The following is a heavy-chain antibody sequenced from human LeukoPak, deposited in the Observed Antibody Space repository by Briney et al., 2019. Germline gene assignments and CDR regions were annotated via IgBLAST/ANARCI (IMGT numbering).Heavy chain of an antibody. CDR2: MNPNSGNT. CDR3: ARDGGVTYYYFYYYMGV. V-gene: IGHV1-8*02. Sequence: ASVKVSCKASGYTFTSYDINWVRQATGQGLEWMGWMNPNSGNTGYAQKFQGRVTMTRNTSISTAYMELSSLRSEDTAVYYCARDGGVTYYYFYYYMGVWGKGTTVTVSS. D-gene: IGHD3-16*01. J-gene: IGHJ6*03. CDR1: GYTFTSYD.